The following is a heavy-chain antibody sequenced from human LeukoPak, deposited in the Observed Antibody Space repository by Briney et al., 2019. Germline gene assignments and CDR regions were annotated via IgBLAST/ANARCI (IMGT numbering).Heavy chain of an antibody. V-gene: IGHV3-7*01. CDR1: GFTFSIYW. Sequence: GGSLRLSCVASGFTFSIYWMSWVRQAPGKGLEGVANIKKDGSEKYYVDSVKGLFTISRDNVKNSVYLEMNNLRAEDTAVYYCARDPYYYDGSGMDVWGQGIMVTVS. J-gene: IGHJ6*02. D-gene: IGHD3-22*01. CDR3: ARDPYYYDGSGMDV. CDR2: IKKDGSEK.